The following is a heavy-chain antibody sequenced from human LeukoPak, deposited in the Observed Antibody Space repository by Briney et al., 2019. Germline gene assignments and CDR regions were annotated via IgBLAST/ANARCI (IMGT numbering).Heavy chain of an antibody. CDR3: ARAPDGYNFNHYFDY. Sequence: SETLSLTCTVSGYSISSGYYWGWIRQPPGKGLEWIGNIYHSGNTYYNPSLKSRVTISVDTSKNQFSLKLSSVTAADTAVYYCARAPDGYNFNHYFDYWGQGTLVTVSS. CDR1: GYSISSGYY. CDR2: IYHSGNT. V-gene: IGHV4-38-2*02. J-gene: IGHJ4*02. D-gene: IGHD5-24*01.